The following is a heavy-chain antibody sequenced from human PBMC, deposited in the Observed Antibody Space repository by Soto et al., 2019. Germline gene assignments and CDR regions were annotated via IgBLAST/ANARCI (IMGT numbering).Heavy chain of an antibody. V-gene: IGHV2-5*01. Sequence: QITLKESGPTLVKPTQTLTLTCTFSGFSLSTSGVGVGWIRQPPGKALEWLALIYWNDDKRYSTSLKSRLTITKDPSKDQVVLTRTNMDPVDTATYYCAGQQLVQNYYYGMDVWGQGTTVTVSS. CDR3: AGQQLVQNYYYGMDV. D-gene: IGHD6-13*01. CDR2: IYWNDDK. J-gene: IGHJ6*02. CDR1: GFSLSTSGVG.